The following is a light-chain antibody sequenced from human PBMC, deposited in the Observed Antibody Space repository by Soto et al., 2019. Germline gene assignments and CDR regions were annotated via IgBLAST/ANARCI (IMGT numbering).Light chain of an antibody. J-gene: IGKJ1*01. V-gene: IGKV3-15*01. CDR2: GAS. Sequence: EIVMTQSPATLSVSPGERATLSCRASQSVSSNLAWYQQKPGQAPRLLIYGASTRATGIPARFSGSGSGTEFTLTISSRQSEDFAVYYCQQYNNWPSWTFGQGTRWISN. CDR3: QQYNNWPSWT. CDR1: QSVSSN.